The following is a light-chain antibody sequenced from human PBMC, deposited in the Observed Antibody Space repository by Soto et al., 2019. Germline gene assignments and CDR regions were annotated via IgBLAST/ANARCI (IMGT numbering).Light chain of an antibody. V-gene: IGKV3-15*01. CDR1: QSISTF. CDR2: GAS. J-gene: IGKJ1*01. Sequence: ELVMTQSPATLSVSPGERATLSCRASQSISTFLAWYQQKPGQAPRLLIYGASTRATGIPARFSGSGSGTDFPLTISRLEPEDFAVYHCQQYGSLSWTFGQGTKVDIK. CDR3: QQYGSLSWT.